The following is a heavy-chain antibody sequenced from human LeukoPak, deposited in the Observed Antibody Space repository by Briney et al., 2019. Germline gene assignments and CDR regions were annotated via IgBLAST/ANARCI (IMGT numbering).Heavy chain of an antibody. V-gene: IGHV4-59*08. Sequence: SETLSLTCTVSSGSISSYYWSWIRQPPGKGLEWIGYIYYSGSTNYNPSLKSRVTISVDTSKNQFSLKLSSVTAADTAVYYCARHYYDSSGYPGSMDVWGQGTTVTVSS. CDR1: SGSISSYY. D-gene: IGHD3-22*01. J-gene: IGHJ6*02. CDR2: IYYSGST. CDR3: ARHYYDSSGYPGSMDV.